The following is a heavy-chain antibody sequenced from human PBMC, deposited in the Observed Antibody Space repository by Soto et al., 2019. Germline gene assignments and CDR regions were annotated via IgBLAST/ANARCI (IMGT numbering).Heavy chain of an antibody. D-gene: IGHD5-18*01. J-gene: IGHJ4*02. Sequence: GSLRLSCAASGXTFSSYGMHWVRQGPGKGLVWVSRINRDGSDTDYADSVKGRFTISRDNAKNTLYLQMNSLRAEYTAVYYCGRGGSDSPMAPGYWGQGALGTVSS. CDR3: GRGGSDSPMAPGY. V-gene: IGHV3-74*01. CDR2: INRDGSDT. CDR1: GXTFSSYG.